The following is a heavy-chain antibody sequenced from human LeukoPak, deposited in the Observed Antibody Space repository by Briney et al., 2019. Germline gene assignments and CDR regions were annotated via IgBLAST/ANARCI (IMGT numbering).Heavy chain of an antibody. V-gene: IGHV3-30*18. D-gene: IGHD5-18*01. CDR1: GFTFGSYG. J-gene: IGHJ6*02. CDR3: AKDLRSPSRIQLWQYYYYYGMDV. Sequence: GGSLRLSCAASGFTFGSYGMHWVRQAPGKGLEWVAVISYDGSNKYYADSVKGRFTISRDNSKNTLYLQMNSLRAEDTAVYYCAKDLRSPSRIQLWQYYYYYGMDVWGQGTTVTVSS. CDR2: ISYDGSNK.